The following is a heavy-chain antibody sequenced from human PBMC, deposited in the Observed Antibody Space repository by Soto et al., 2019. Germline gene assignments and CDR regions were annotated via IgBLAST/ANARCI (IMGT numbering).Heavy chain of an antibody. V-gene: IGHV1-3*01. CDR2: IDPGSGHA. Sequence: QVHLVQSGAEVKKPGASVRVSCKPSGYTLTNYAIQWVRQAAGLRLEWLGWIDPGSGHATSSQKFQGRTSLSRDYSESTFYFDLSSLTSEDTAVYFCTRDLNGGNPFDYWGQGTLVTVSS. D-gene: IGHD2-8*01. CDR1: GYTLTNYA. CDR3: TRDLNGGNPFDY. J-gene: IGHJ4*02.